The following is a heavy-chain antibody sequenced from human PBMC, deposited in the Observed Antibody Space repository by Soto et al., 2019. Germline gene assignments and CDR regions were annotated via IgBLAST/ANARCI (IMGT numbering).Heavy chain of an antibody. D-gene: IGHD2-15*01. V-gene: IGHV3-23*01. CDR2: ISGSGSNT. Sequence: GGFLRLSCEASGFSFSNYALTWVRQAPGGGLEWVAAISGSGSNTYYAVSVRGRFTISRDNSKRTVYLQMNSLRAGDTAVYYCAKSRTVVVAAAPIYYYFGVDVWGQGTTVTVSS. CDR1: GFSFSNYA. CDR3: AKSRTVVVAAAPIYYYFGVDV. J-gene: IGHJ6*02.